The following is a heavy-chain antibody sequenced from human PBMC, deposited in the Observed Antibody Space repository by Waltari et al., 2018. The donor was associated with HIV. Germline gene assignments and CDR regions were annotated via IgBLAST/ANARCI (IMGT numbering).Heavy chain of an antibody. J-gene: IGHJ4*02. CDR2: ISYYETTT. CDR3: ARDSTSFRRGYYFDC. V-gene: IGHV3-30-3*01. Sequence: QVQLVESGGGVVQPGRSLRLSCVASGFTFSSYAMYWVRKAPGKGLEYLAVISYYETTTYYADSVKGRSTIFRDNSRNTLFLQVDSLTSDDTAVYYCARDSTSFRRGYYFDCWGQGTLVTVSS. D-gene: IGHD3-3*01. CDR1: GFTFSSYA.